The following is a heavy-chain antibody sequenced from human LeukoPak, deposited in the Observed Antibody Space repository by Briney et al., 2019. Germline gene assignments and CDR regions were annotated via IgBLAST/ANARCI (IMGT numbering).Heavy chain of an antibody. D-gene: IGHD5-18*01. V-gene: IGHV3-48*04. J-gene: IGHJ6*02. CDR3: AKVLVVDTAMVTWYYYYGMDV. Sequence: QPGGSLRLSCAASGFTFSSYSMNWVRQAPGKGLEWVSYISSSSSTIYYADSVKGRFTISRDNAKNSLYLQMNSLRAEDTAVYYCAKVLVVDTAMVTWYYYYGMDVWGQGTTVTVSS. CDR2: ISSSSSTI. CDR1: GFTFSSYS.